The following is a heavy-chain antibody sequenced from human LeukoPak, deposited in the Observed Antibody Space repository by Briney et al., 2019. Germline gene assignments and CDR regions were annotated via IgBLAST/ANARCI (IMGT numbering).Heavy chain of an antibody. CDR1: GFTFSRYS. Sequence: PGGSLRLSCEASGFTFSRYSLTWVRQAPGKGLEWVSSISSSSSYIYYADSVKGRFTISRDNAKNSLYLQMNSLRAEDTAVYYCARDSGAVGGYYYYYYMDVWGKGTTVTISS. D-gene: IGHD6-19*01. CDR2: ISSSSSYI. CDR3: ARDSGAVGGYYYYYYMDV. J-gene: IGHJ6*03. V-gene: IGHV3-21*04.